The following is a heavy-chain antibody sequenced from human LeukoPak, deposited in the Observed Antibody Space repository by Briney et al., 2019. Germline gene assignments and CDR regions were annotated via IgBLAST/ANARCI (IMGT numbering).Heavy chain of an antibody. V-gene: IGHV4-59*08. Sequence: PSETLSLTCSVSGGSISDYYWTWIRQPPGKGLEWIAFIYYNGNAHYNPSLKSRVTISVDTSKNQFSLRVTSVTAADTAVYYCASLVSPPYNWFDPWGQGTLVTVSS. CDR3: ASLVSPPYNWFDP. CDR2: IYYNGNA. J-gene: IGHJ5*02. D-gene: IGHD3-10*01. CDR1: GGSISDYY.